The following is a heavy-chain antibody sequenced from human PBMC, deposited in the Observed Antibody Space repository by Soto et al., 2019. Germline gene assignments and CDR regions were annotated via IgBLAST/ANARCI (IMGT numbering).Heavy chain of an antibody. CDR1: GDSIRTTRFY. Sequence: SETLSLTCSASGDSIRTTRFYWAWIRQPPGEGLEWIGSIYHTGNAYYNPSLKSRVTISVDTSKNQFSLKLTSVTAADAALYYCARDFFDSSDYTTNWFDPWGQGTLVTVS. D-gene: IGHD3-22*01. V-gene: IGHV4-39*01. CDR3: ARDFFDSSDYTTNWFDP. CDR2: IYHTGNA. J-gene: IGHJ5*02.